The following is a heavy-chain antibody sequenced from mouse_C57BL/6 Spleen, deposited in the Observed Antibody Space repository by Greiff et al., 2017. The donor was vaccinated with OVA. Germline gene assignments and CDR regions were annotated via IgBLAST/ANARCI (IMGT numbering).Heavy chain of an antibody. Sequence: EAGGGLVQPKGSLKLSCAASGFTFNPYAMHWVRQAPGKGLEWVARIRSNSSYYATYYADSVKDRFTISRDDSQSMHYLQMNNLKTEDTAMYYCVRGSSSHFAYWGQGTLVTVSA. CDR2: IRSNSSYYAT. J-gene: IGHJ3*01. D-gene: IGHD1-1*01. CDR3: VRGSSSHFAY. V-gene: IGHV10-3*01. CDR1: GFTFNPYA.